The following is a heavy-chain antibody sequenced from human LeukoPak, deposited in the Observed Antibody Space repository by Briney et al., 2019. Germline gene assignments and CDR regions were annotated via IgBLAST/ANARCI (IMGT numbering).Heavy chain of an antibody. D-gene: IGHD5-12*01. CDR1: GGSISGYY. Sequence: PSETLSLTCTVSGGSISGYYWNWIRQSAGKGLEWIGRIYANGGTNYNPSLRSRVSMSVDTSKNQFSLKLTSVTAADTAIYYCARDLGTHGGYVDPWGQGTLVTVSS. CDR3: ARDLGTHGGYVDP. V-gene: IGHV4-4*07. J-gene: IGHJ5*02. CDR2: IYANGGT.